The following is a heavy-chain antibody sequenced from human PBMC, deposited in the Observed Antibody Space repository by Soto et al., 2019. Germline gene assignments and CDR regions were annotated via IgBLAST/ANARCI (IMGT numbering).Heavy chain of an antibody. CDR3: ELAWGGYCSGCSGFRS. J-gene: IGHJ4*02. CDR1: GYTFTTYD. D-gene: IGHD2-15*01. Sequence: QVQLVQSGAEVKKPGASVKVSCKASGYTFTTYDINWVRQATGQGLEWMGWMNANSGNTGYAQKFQGRVTMTRTTSISTAYMGLSSLRSEDTAVYYCELAWGGYCSGCSGFRSWGQGTLVTVSS. V-gene: IGHV1-8*02. CDR2: MNANSGNT.